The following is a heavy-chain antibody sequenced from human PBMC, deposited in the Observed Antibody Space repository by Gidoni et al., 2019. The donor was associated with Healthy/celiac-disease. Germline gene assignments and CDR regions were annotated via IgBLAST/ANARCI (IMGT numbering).Heavy chain of an antibody. CDR2: IGTAGDT. CDR1: GFTFSRYD. J-gene: IGHJ6*02. D-gene: IGHD2-21*02. Sequence: EVQLVESGGGLVQPGGSLRLSCAASGFTFSRYDMHWVRQATGKGLEWVSAIGTAGDTYYPGSVKGRFTISRENAKNSLYLQMNSLRAGDTAVYYCARGHDRLTANYDGMDVWGQGTTVTVSS. V-gene: IGHV3-13*01. CDR3: ARGHDRLTANYDGMDV.